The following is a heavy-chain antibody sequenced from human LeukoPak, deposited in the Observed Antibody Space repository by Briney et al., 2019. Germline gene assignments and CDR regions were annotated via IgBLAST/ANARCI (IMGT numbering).Heavy chain of an antibody. Sequence: GGSLRLSCAASGFTFSSYAMHWVRQAPGKGLEWVAVISYDGSNKYYADSVKGRFTISRDNSKNTLYLQMNSLRAEDTAVYYWAKNYGSGWSPSYFFYFWGQGNPVPVSS. CDR2: ISYDGSNK. CDR3: AKNYGSGWSPSYFFYF. D-gene: IGHD6-19*01. J-gene: IGHJ4*03. CDR1: GFTFSSYA. V-gene: IGHV3-30-3*02.